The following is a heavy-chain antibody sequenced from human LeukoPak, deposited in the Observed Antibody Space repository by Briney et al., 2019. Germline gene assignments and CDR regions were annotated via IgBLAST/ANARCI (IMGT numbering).Heavy chain of an antibody. V-gene: IGHV3-23*01. CDR3: AKGGDYWNYYFDY. D-gene: IGHD4-17*01. CDR2: ISGSGGST. Sequence: GGSLKLSCAASGFSFSNYGIHWVRQAPGKGLEWVSAISGSGGSTYYADSVKGRFTISRDNSKNTLYLQMNSLRAKDTAVYYCAKGGDYWNYYFDYWGQGTLVTVSS. J-gene: IGHJ4*02. CDR1: GFSFSNYG.